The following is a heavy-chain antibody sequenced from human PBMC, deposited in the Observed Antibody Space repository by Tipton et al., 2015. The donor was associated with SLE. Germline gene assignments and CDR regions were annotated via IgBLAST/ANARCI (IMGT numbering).Heavy chain of an antibody. V-gene: IGHV4-59*01. J-gene: IGHJ6*02. CDR1: GGSISSYY. CDR3: ARGPRSIAAWYYYGMDV. D-gene: IGHD6-6*01. CDR2: IYYSGST. Sequence: TLSLTCTVPGGSISSYYWSWIRQPPGKGLEWIGYIYYSGSTNYNPSLKSRVTISVDTSKNQFSLKLSSVTAADTAVYYCARGPRSIAAWYYYGMDVWGQGTTVTVSS.